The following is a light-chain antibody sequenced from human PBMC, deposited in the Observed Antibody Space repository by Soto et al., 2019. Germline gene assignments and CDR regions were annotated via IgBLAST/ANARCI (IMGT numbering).Light chain of an antibody. CDR2: DAS. Sequence: EIVLTQSPATLSLSPGERATLSCRASQSVSSYLAWYQQKPGQAPRLLIYDASNRATGIPARFSGSGSGTDFTLTISSLEPEDFAVYYCQQRSNRPPWTVGQGTKVEIK. CDR1: QSVSSY. J-gene: IGKJ1*01. V-gene: IGKV3-11*01. CDR3: QQRSNRPPWT.